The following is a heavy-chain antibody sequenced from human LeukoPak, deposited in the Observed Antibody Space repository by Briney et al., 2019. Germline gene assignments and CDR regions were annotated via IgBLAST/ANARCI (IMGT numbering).Heavy chain of an antibody. CDR3: TSHVGGTARAWGYFQY. J-gene: IGHJ1*01. CDR1: GFTFSTYG. V-gene: IGHV3-33*01. Sequence: GGSLRLSCAASGFTFSTYGMQWVRQAPGKGLEWVAAIWYDGSEKYYADSVKGRFTISRDNSKNTLYLQMNSLRAEDTAVYYCTSHVGGTARAWGYFQYWGQGTLVTVSS. CDR2: IWYDGSEK. D-gene: IGHD1-26*01.